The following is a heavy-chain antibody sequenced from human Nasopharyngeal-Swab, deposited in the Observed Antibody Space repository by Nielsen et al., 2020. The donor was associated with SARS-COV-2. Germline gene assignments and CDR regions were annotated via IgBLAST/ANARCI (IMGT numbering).Heavy chain of an antibody. J-gene: IGHJ4*02. D-gene: IGHD1-26*01. CDR3: VGGAGGNYYGVDY. CDR1: GFTFSSYW. Sequence: GESLKISCAASGFTFSSYWMHWVRQAPGKGLLWVSRINSDGRTTSYADSVKGRFTISRDNAKNTLYLQMNSLRAEDTAVYYCVGGAGGNYYGVDYWGQGTLVTVSS. V-gene: IGHV3-74*01. CDR2: INSDGRTT.